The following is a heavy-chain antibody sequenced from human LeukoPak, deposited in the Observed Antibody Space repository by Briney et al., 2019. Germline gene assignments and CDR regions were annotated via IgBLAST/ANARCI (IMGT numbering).Heavy chain of an antibody. CDR2: IKLDGSEK. CDR3: ARVRGWYDYFDF. J-gene: IGHJ4*02. Sequence: GGSLRLSCAASGSTFGDYWMSWVRQAPGKGLEWVANIKLDGSEKYYVDSVKGRFTISRDNAKNSLFLQMNNLRAEDTAVYYCARVRGWYDYFDFWGQGTRVTVSS. D-gene: IGHD6-19*01. V-gene: IGHV3-7*01. CDR1: GSTFGDYW.